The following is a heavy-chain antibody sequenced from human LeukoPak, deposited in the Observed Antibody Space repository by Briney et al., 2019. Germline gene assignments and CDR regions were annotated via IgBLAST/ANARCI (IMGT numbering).Heavy chain of an antibody. CDR3: AKGGWFGELPYYYFDY. CDR1: GFTFSSYG. V-gene: IGHV3-30*18. D-gene: IGHD3-10*01. J-gene: IGHJ4*02. Sequence: GGSLRLSCAASGFTFSSYGMHWVRQAPGKGLEWVAVISYDGSNKYYADSVKGRFTTSRDNSKNTLYLQMNSLRAEDTAVYCCAKGGWFGELPYYYFDYWGQGTLVTVSS. CDR2: ISYDGSNK.